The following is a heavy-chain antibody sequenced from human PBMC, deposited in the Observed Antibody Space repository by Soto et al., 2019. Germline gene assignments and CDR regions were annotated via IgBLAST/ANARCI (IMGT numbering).Heavy chain of an antibody. V-gene: IGHV4-59*12. D-gene: IGHD2-8*01. CDR2: IDYSGNT. Sequence: WTWIRQSPEKGLEWLGNIDYSGNTNYSPSLNSPRTISLDASKNQFSLKLRAVTAADTAVYYCARESRCVNGACGNVFDIWGRGTKVTVSS. CDR3: ARESRCVNGACGNVFDI. J-gene: IGHJ3*02.